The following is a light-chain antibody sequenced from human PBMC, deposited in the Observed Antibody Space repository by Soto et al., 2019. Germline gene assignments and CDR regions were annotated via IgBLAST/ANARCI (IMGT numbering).Light chain of an antibody. CDR2: EVN. V-gene: IGLV2-23*02. Sequence: QSALTQPASVSGSPGQSIPMSCTGTSSDIGNYNLVSWYQHHPGKAPKLMIYEVNKRPSGVSNRLSGSKSGNTASLTISGLQADDEADYYCCSYTGGTSFPLVFGGGTKLTVL. CDR3: CSYTGGTSFPLV. J-gene: IGLJ3*02. CDR1: SSDIGNYNL.